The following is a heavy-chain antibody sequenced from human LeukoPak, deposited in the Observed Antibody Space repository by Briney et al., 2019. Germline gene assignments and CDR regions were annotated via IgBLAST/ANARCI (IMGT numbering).Heavy chain of an antibody. CDR3: ARGYCSSTSCYWYFDL. CDR1: GFTFSSYS. J-gene: IGHJ2*01. V-gene: IGHV3-48*04. Sequence: GGSLRLSCAASGFTFSSYSMNWVRQAPGKGLEWVSYISSSSSRTIYYADSVKGRFTISRDNAKNSLYLQMNSLRAEDTAVYYCARGYCSSTSCYWYFDLWSRGTLVTVSS. CDR2: ISSSSSRTI. D-gene: IGHD2-2*01.